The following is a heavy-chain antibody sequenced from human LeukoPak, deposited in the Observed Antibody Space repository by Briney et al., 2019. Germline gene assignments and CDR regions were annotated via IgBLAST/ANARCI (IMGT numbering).Heavy chain of an antibody. V-gene: IGHV4-61*02. J-gene: IGHJ4*02. CDR3: ARRQDGHDY. CDR2: IYTSGST. Sequence: SETLSLTCTVSGGTISSGFYYWSWIRQPAGKGLEWIGRIYTSGSTNYNPSLKSRVTISVDTSKNQFSLKLRSVTAADTDVYYCARRQDGHDYWGEGTLVTVSS. CDR1: GGTISSGFYY. D-gene: IGHD6-25*01.